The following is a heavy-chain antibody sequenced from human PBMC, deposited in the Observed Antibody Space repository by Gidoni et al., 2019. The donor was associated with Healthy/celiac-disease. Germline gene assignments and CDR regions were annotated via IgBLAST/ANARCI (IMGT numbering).Heavy chain of an antibody. CDR1: GFTFSSYA. Sequence: EVQLLESGGGLVQPGGSLRLSCAASGFTFSSYAMSWVRQAPGKGLEWVSAISGSGGSTYYADSVKGRFTISRDNSKNTLYLQMNSLRAEDTAVYYCAKDGHFHLDGYGANYFDYWGQGTLVTVSS. CDR3: AKDGHFHLDGYGANYFDY. D-gene: IGHD5-12*01. J-gene: IGHJ4*02. V-gene: IGHV3-23*01. CDR2: ISGSGGST.